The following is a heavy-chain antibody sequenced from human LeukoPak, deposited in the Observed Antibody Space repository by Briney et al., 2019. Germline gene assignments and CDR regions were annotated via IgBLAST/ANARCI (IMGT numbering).Heavy chain of an antibody. J-gene: IGHJ6*02. D-gene: IGHD5-24*01. CDR3: ARRGLQTYYGMDV. CDR2: IIPILGIA. V-gene: IGHV1-69*02. CDR1: GGTFSSYT. Sequence: SVKVSCKASGGTFSSYTISWVRQAPGQGLEWMGRIIPILGIANYAQKFQGRVTITADKSTSTAYMELSSLRSEDAAVYYCARRGLQTYYGMDVWGQGTTVTVSS.